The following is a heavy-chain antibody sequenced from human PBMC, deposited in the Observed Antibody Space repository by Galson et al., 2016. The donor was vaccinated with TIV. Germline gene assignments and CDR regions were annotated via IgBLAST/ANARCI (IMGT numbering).Heavy chain of an antibody. CDR2: IWYDGSDK. CDR3: ARDPRLYGDYSLGYFDF. Sequence: SLRLSCAASGFTFSAFGMHWVRQAPGKGLEWVAVIWYDGSDKHYADSVKGRFTISRDNSKNTLYLQMNSLRADDTAVYYCARDPRLYGDYSLGYFDFWGQGTLVTVSS. CDR1: GFTFSAFG. J-gene: IGHJ4*02. D-gene: IGHD4-17*01. V-gene: IGHV3-33*01.